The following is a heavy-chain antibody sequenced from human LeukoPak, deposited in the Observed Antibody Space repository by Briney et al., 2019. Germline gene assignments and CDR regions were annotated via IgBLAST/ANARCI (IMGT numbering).Heavy chain of an antibody. V-gene: IGHV4-4*07. CDR2: IYTNGST. CDR1: GDSITNHY. Sequence: PSETLSLTCTVSGDSITNHYWSWIRQPAGKGLEWIGRIYTNGSTNYSPSLESRVTISMDTSQRQFSLKLTSVTAADTAVYYCACYKIVERNFDFWGQGMLVTVSS. D-gene: IGHD5-24*01. J-gene: IGHJ4*02. CDR3: ACYKIVERNFDF.